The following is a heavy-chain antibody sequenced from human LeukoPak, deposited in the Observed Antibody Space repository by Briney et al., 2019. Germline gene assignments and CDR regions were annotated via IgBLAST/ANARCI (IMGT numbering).Heavy chain of an antibody. J-gene: IGHJ5*02. Sequence: PSETLSLTCTVSGGSVSSGSYYWSWIRQPPGKGLEWIGYIYYSGSTNYIPSLKSRVTISVDTSKNQFSLKLSSVTAADTAVYCCARDGGSSWANWFDPWGQGTLVTVSS. V-gene: IGHV4-61*01. CDR3: ARDGGSSWANWFDP. D-gene: IGHD6-13*01. CDR2: IYYSGST. CDR1: GGSVSSGSYY.